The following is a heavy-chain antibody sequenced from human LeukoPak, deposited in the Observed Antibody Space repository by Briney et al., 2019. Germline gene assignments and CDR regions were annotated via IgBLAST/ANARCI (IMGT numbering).Heavy chain of an antibody. CDR3: ARGPKSIPARRGETFDY. CDR2: INHSGST. Sequence: KPSETLSLTCAVYGGSFSGYYWSWIRQPPGKGLEWIGEINHSGSTNYNPSLKSRVTISVDTSKNQFSLKLSSVTAADTAVYYCARGPKSIPARRGETFDYWGQGTLVTVSS. CDR1: GGSFSGYY. V-gene: IGHV4-34*01. J-gene: IGHJ4*02. D-gene: IGHD6-6*01.